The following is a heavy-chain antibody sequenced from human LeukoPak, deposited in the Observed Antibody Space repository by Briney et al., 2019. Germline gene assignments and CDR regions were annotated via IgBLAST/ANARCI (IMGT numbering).Heavy chain of an antibody. CDR1: GFTFSSYG. J-gene: IGHJ4*02. CDR3: AKVSSSGCPDY. V-gene: IGHV3-30*18. CDR2: ISYDGSNK. Sequence: GGSLRLSCAASGFTFSSYGMHWVRQAPGKGLEWVAVISYDGSNKYYADSVKGRFTISRDNSKNTLYRQMNSLRAEDAAVYYCAKVSSSGCPDYWGQGTLVTVSS. D-gene: IGHD6-19*01.